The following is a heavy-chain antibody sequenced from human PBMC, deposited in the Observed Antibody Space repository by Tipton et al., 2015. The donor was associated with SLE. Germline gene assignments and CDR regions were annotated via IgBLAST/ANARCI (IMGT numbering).Heavy chain of an antibody. J-gene: IGHJ5*02. V-gene: IGHV4-34*01. Sequence: TLSLTCAVYRGSFSGYYWSWIRRPPGKGLEWIGETTHSGKTNYNPSLKSRVTISADTSKNQFSLKLTSVTVADTAVYYCTRGGRGDGANPFDPWGQGALVTVSS. CDR1: RGSFSGYY. CDR3: TRGGRGDGANPFDP. D-gene: IGHD4/OR15-4a*01. CDR2: TTHSGKT.